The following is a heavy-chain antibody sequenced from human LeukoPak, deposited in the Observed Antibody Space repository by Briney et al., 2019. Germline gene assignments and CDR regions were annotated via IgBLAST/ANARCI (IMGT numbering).Heavy chain of an antibody. V-gene: IGHV3-30*04. Sequence: PGGSLRLSCAASGFTFSSYAMHWVRQAPGKGLEWVAVISYDGSNKYYADSVKGRFTISRDNSKNTLYLQMNSLRAEDTAVYYCARARLRIEMATTLDYWGQGTLVTVSS. CDR1: GFTFSSYA. D-gene: IGHD5-24*01. J-gene: IGHJ4*02. CDR2: ISYDGSNK. CDR3: ARARLRIEMATTLDY.